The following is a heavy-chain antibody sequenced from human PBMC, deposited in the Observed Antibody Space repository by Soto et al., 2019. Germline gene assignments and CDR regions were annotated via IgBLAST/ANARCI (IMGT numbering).Heavy chain of an antibody. D-gene: IGHD3-3*01. CDR2: IYYSGST. CDR3: AKEPVSIAIFGVNGMDV. V-gene: IGHV4-30-4*01. J-gene: IGHJ6*02. Sequence: SETLSLTCTVSGGSISSGDYYWSWIRQPPGKGLEWIGYIYYSGSTYYNPSLKSRVTISVDTSKNQFSLKLSSVTAADTAVYYCAKEPVSIAIFGVNGMDVWGQGTTVTVSS. CDR1: GGSISSGDYY.